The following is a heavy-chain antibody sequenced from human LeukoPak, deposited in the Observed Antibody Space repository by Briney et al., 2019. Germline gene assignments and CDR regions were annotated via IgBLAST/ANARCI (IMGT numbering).Heavy chain of an antibody. CDR3: AREQWLNWFDP. V-gene: IGHV1-18*04. Sequence: ASVKVSCKASGYTFTSYYMHWVRQAPGQGLEWMGWISAYNGNTNYAQKLQGRVTMTTDTSTSTAYMELRSLRSDDTAVYYCAREQWLNWFDPWGQGTLVTVSS. J-gene: IGHJ5*02. CDR1: GYTFTSYY. D-gene: IGHD6-19*01. CDR2: ISAYNGNT.